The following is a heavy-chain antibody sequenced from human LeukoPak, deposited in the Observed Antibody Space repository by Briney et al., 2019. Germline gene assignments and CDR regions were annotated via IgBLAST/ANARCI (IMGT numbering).Heavy chain of an antibody. Sequence: PGRSLRLSCAASGFTFSSYTMHWGRQAPGKGLEWVAVISYDGSNKYYADSVKGRFTISRDNSKNTLYLQMNSLRAEDTAVYYCARGPWMQLWGTSDYWGQGTLVTVSS. D-gene: IGHD5-18*01. V-gene: IGHV3-30*04. CDR1: GFTFSSYT. J-gene: IGHJ4*02. CDR2: ISYDGSNK. CDR3: ARGPWMQLWGTSDY.